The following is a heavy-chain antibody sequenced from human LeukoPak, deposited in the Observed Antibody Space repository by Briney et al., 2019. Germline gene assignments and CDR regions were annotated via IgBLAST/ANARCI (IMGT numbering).Heavy chain of an antibody. CDR2: IYYSGSP. Sequence: SETLSLTCTVSGGSISSSSYYWGWIRQPPGKGLEWIGSIYYSGSPYYNPSLKSRVTISVDTSKKQFSLKLSSVTAADTAVYYCARAVVGLHDYWGQGTLVTVSS. D-gene: IGHD2-15*01. J-gene: IGHJ4*02. CDR3: ARAVVGLHDY. V-gene: IGHV4-39*01. CDR1: GGSISSSSYY.